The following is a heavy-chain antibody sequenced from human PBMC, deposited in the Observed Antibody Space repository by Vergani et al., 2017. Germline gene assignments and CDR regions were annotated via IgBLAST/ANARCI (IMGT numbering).Heavy chain of an antibody. CDR1: GFTFNHYA. Sequence: VQLLESGGDLVQPGGSLRLSCAASGFTFNHYAMNWVRQAPGKGLEWVSGISGSGGSTYYAGSVKGRFTISKDSSKNTLYLQKNSPSAGDTAVYYCAKANPRNSGYDYLYYYHAMDVWGQGTTVTVSS. CDR2: ISGSGGST. J-gene: IGHJ6*02. V-gene: IGHV3-23*01. D-gene: IGHD5-12*01. CDR3: AKANPRNSGYDYLYYYHAMDV.